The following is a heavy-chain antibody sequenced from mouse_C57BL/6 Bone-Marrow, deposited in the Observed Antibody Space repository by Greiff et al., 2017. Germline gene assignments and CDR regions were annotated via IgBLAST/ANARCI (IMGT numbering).Heavy chain of an antibody. CDR3: ARYYYDYFDY. Sequence: EVQVVESGGDLVKPGGSLKLSCAASGFTFSSYGMSWVRQTPDKRLEWVATISSGGSYTYYPDSVKGRFTISRDNAKNTLYLQMSILKSEDTAMYYCARYYYDYFDYWVQGTTLTVSS. D-gene: IGHD1-1*01. CDR1: GFTFSSYG. V-gene: IGHV5-6*01. CDR2: ISSGGSYT. J-gene: IGHJ2*01.